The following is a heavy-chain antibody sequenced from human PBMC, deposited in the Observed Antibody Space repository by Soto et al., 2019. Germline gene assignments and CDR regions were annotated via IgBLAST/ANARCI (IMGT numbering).Heavy chain of an antibody. CDR3: ARQYSGYDFHYYYYYMDV. J-gene: IGHJ6*03. CDR1: GGSISSYY. D-gene: IGHD5-12*01. V-gene: IGHV4-59*08. Sequence: PSETLSLTCTVSGGSISSYYWSWIRQPPGKGLEWIGYIYYSGSTNYNPSLKSRVTISVDTSKNLFSLKLSSVTAADTAVYYCARQYSGYDFHYYYYYMDVWGKGTTVTVSS. CDR2: IYYSGST.